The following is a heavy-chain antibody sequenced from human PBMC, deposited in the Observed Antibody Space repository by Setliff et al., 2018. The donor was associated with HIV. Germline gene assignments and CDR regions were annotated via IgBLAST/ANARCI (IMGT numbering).Heavy chain of an antibody. J-gene: IGHJ3*02. Sequence: LSLTCSVSGASSRGHYWSWIRQSPGKGLEWIGNIYYNGNTNYNPSFKSRVTISVDTSKNQFSLRVNSVTAADTAVYYCARSLVPSGYYYGRHAFDIWGQGTMVTVSS. CDR1: GASSRGHY. V-gene: IGHV4-59*08. CDR3: ARSLVPSGYYYGRHAFDI. CDR2: IYYNGNT. D-gene: IGHD3-22*01.